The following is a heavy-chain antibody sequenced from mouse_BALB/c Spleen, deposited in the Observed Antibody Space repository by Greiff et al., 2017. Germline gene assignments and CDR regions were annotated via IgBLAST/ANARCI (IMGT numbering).Heavy chain of an antibody. CDR1: GYTFTSYW. CDR3: ARGGGDD. V-gene: IGHV1S81*02. J-gene: IGHJ4*01. CDR2: INPSNGRT. Sequence: VQLQQSGAELVKPGASVKLSCKASGYTFTSYWMHWVKQRPGQGLEWIGEINPSNGRTNYNEKFKSKATLTVDKSSSTAYMQLSSLTSEDSAVYDCARGGGDDWGQGTSVTVSS.